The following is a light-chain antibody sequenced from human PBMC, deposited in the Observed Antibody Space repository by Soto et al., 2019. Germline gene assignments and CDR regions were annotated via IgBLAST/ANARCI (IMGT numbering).Light chain of an antibody. Sequence: EIILTQSPATLSLAPGERATLSCRASQSVGTYLTWYQQKPGQPPRFLIYDASNRATGVPARFSGSGSGTDFTLTISSLEPEDFAVYYCQERTSWPHLLTVGGGTTVEI. J-gene: IGKJ4*01. CDR1: QSVGTY. CDR3: QERTSWPHLLT. V-gene: IGKV3-11*01. CDR2: DAS.